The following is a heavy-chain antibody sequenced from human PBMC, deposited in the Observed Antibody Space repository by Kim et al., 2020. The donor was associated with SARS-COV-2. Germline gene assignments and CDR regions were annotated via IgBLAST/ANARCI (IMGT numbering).Heavy chain of an antibody. CDR2: ISSSSSYI. CDR3: ARAYGSGYYYYGMDV. Sequence: GGSLRLSCAASGFTFSSYSMNWVRQAPGKGLEWVSSISSSSSYIYYADSVKGRFTISRDNAKNSLYLQMNSLRAEDTAVYYCARAYGSGYYYYGMDVWGQGTTVTVSS. V-gene: IGHV3-21*01. CDR1: GFTFSSYS. D-gene: IGHD3-10*01. J-gene: IGHJ6*02.